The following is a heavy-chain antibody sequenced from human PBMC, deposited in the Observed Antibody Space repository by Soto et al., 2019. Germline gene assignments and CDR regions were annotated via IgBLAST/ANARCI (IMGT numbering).Heavy chain of an antibody. CDR2: IIPIFGTR. D-gene: IGHD6-13*01. Sequence: QVQLVQSGAEVKKPGYAMKVSCKASGGTFSSYAISWVRQAPGQGLEWMGGIIPIFGTRNYAQKFQGRVTITADEFTSTAYMELSSLRSEDTAVYYCATEARTTAGRANDYWGQGTLVTVSS. CDR1: GGTFSSYA. J-gene: IGHJ4*02. V-gene: IGHV1-69*12. CDR3: ATEARTTAGRANDY.